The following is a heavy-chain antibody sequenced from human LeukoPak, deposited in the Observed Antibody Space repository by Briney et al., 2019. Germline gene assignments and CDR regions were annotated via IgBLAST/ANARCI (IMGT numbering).Heavy chain of an antibody. V-gene: IGHV3-7*01. CDR3: VRAGGSSWSDF. J-gene: IGHJ4*02. CDR1: GFTFSSYW. Sequence: GGSLRLSCAASGFTFSSYWMSWVRQSPGKGLEWVAHINQDGSENHYVDSVKSRFTISRDNDKNSVFVQMNGLRVEDTAVYYCVRAGGSSWSDFWGQGTLVTVSS. D-gene: IGHD6-13*01. CDR2: INQDGSEN.